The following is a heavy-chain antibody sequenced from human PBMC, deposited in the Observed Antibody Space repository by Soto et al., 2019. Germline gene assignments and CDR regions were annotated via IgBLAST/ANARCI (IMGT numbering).Heavy chain of an antibody. CDR1: AYTFTNYG. D-gene: IGHD2-2*01. V-gene: IGHV1-18*01. Sequence: QVHLVQSGAEVKKPGASVKVSCKASAYTFTNYGINWVRQAPGQGLEWMGWVSTYNGDTKYAQKLQGRVTMTTDTSTSTANMELRSLISDDTAVYYCARGXCNSPXXSXXDWFDPXXQGTLVTVSP. CDR2: VSTYNGDT. CDR3: ARGXCNSPXXSXXDWFDP. J-gene: IGHJ5*02.